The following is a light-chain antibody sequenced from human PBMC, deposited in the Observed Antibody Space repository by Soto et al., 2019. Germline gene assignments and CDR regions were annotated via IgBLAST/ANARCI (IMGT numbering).Light chain of an antibody. CDR3: HQYNSWPRGP. CDR1: QSVNLN. V-gene: IGKV3-15*01. Sequence: EIMMTQSPGTLSVSPGEGATLSCTASQSVNLNLAWYQQKPGQPPRLLLYGASTRATGIPVRFRGSGSGTAFTLTISSLPSQDSAVYSSHQYNSWPRGPFGPGTQVEIK. CDR2: GAS. J-gene: IGKJ3*01.